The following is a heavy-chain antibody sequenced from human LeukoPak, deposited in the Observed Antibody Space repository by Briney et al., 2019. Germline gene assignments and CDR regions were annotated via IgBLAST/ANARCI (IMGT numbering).Heavy chain of an antibody. Sequence: ASVKVSCKVSGYTLTELSMHWVRQAPRNGLEWMGGFDPGEGETIYAQKFQGRVTMTEDTSTDTAYMELSSLRSEDTAMYYCARGPGIVVVPAARRRNYYYYGMDVWGQGTTVTVSS. J-gene: IGHJ6*02. CDR3: ARGPGIVVVPAARRRNYYYYGMDV. CDR2: FDPGEGET. CDR1: GYTLTELS. D-gene: IGHD2-2*01. V-gene: IGHV1-24*01.